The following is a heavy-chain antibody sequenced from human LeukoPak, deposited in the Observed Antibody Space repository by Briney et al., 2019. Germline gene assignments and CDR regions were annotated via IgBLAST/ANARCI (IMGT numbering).Heavy chain of an antibody. CDR1: GYSFTSD. J-gene: IGHJ3*02. CDR3: ARGAVSRDCSGGSCYHLDI. Sequence: ASVKVSCKAAGYSFTSDFNWVRQATGQGLEWMGWMNPKSGNTGYAQKFQGRVTMTRDASIRTAYMELNSLRSEDTAVYYCARGAVSRDCSGGSCYHLDIWGQGTMVTVSS. CDR2: MNPKSGNT. V-gene: IGHV1-8*01. D-gene: IGHD2-15*01.